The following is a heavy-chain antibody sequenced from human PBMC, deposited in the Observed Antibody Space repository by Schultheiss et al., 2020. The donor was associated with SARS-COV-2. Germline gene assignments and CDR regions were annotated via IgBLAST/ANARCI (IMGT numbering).Heavy chain of an antibody. CDR3: ARDGLYSSGWHYYFDY. D-gene: IGHD6-19*01. Sequence: GGSLRLSCAASGFTFSSYGMHWVRQAPGKGLEWVAVIWYDGSNKYYADSVKGRFTISRDNSKNTLYLQMNSLRAEDTAVYYCARDGLYSSGWHYYFDYWGQGTLVTVSS. V-gene: IGHV3-33*01. CDR1: GFTFSSYG. CDR2: IWYDGSNK. J-gene: IGHJ4*02.